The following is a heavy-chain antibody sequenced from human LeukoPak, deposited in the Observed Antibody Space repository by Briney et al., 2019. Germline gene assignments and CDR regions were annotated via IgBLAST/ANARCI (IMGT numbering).Heavy chain of an antibody. V-gene: IGHV4-59*01. J-gene: IGHJ6*02. CDR2: IYYSGST. Sequence: SEPLSLTCTVSGGSISSYYWSWIRQPPGKGLEWIGYIYYSGSTYYNPSLKSRVTISVDTSKNQFSLKLSSVTAADTAVYYCARVENYGMDVWGQGTTVTVS. CDR3: ARVENYGMDV. CDR1: GGSISSYY.